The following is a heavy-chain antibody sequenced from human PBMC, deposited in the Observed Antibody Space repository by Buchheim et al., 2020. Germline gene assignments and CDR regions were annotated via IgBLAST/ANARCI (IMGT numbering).Heavy chain of an antibody. CDR3: ARDLGSGSYFRKRHYGMDV. Sequence: QVQLVQSGAEVKKPGASVKVSCRASGYTFTGYYMHWVRQAPGQGLEWMGWINPNSGGTNYAQKFQGWVTMTRDTSISTAYMELSRLRSDDTAVYYCARDLGSGSYFRKRHYGMDVWGQGTT. V-gene: IGHV1-2*04. CDR2: INPNSGGT. D-gene: IGHD3-10*02. J-gene: IGHJ6*02. CDR1: GYTFTGYY.